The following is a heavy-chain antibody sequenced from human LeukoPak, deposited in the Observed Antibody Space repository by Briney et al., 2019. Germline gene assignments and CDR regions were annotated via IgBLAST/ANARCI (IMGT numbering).Heavy chain of an antibody. D-gene: IGHD3-3*01. CDR3: ARGIRYNYDFCPFDP. Sequence: SETLSLTCTVSGDSISSDYHWSWFRQHPGKGLEWIAYIYYGGTTYYNPSLESRVSISVDTSKNQFSLSLTSVTAADTAVYYCARGIRYNYDFCPFDPWGQGTLVTVSS. CDR2: IYYGGTT. CDR1: GDSISSDYH. J-gene: IGHJ5*02. V-gene: IGHV4-31*03.